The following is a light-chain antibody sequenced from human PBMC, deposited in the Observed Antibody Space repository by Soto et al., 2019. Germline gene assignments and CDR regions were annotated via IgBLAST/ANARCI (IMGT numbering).Light chain of an antibody. CDR3: QQYGNSIPIT. V-gene: IGKV3-20*01. Sequence: EVVLTQSPGTLSLSPGERVTLSCRASQSVSTSFLAWYQQKPGQAPRLLIYGAFSRATGIPDRFSGSGSGTDFTLTISRLEPEDFAVYYCQQYGNSIPITFGQGTRLEI. J-gene: IGKJ5*01. CDR1: QSVSTSF. CDR2: GAF.